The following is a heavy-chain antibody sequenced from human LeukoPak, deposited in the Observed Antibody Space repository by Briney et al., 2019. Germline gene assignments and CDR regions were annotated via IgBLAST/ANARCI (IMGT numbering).Heavy chain of an antibody. J-gene: IGHJ4*02. Sequence: PSDTLSLICTVSGHSFISGTSLWGWIRQHPGKGLEWVGYIHHSGHTYDNPSLQSRVIISMDKSKNQFSLKLNSVTAADTAVYYCARYCSSTSCPFDYWGQGALVTVSS. CDR1: GHSFISGTSL. D-gene: IGHD2-2*01. CDR3: ARYCSSTSCPFDY. V-gene: IGHV4-31*03. CDR2: IHHSGHT.